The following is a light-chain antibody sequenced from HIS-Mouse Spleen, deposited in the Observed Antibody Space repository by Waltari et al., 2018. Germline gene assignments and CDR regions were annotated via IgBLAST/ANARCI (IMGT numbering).Light chain of an antibody. CDR3: SSYAGSNNLGV. CDR1: SSDVGGYNH. V-gene: IGLV2-8*01. J-gene: IGLJ3*02. Sequence: QSALTQPPSASGSPGQSVTISCTGTSSDVGGYNHVCWYQQHPGKAPKLMIYEVSKRPSGVPDRFSGSKSGNTASLTVSGLQAEDEADYYCSSYAGSNNLGVFGGGTKLTVL. CDR2: EVS.